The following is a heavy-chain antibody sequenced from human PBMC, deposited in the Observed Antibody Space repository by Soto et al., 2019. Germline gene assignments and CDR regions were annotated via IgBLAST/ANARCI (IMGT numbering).Heavy chain of an antibody. CDR2: FYWNDDK. V-gene: IGHV2-5*01. Sequence: QITLTESGPTLVTPTQTLTLTCSFSGFSLTTSGVAVGWFRQPPGKAPEWLALFYWNDDKRYSPSLRSRLTVTGDSYKNQVVLTLANVDPVDSGTYYCAHRPTSTDDFYFDYWGQGTLVTVSS. J-gene: IGHJ4*02. CDR1: GFSLTTSGVA. D-gene: IGHD2-21*02. CDR3: AHRPTSTDDFYFDY.